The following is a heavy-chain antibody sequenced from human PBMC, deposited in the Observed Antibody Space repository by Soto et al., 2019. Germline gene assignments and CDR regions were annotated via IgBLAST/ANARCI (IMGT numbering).Heavy chain of an antibody. Sequence: GGSLRLSCAASGFTFSSYAMHWVRQAPGKGLEWVAVISYDGSNKYYADSVKGRFTISRDNSKNTLYLQMNSLRAEDTAVYYCARDRSIQLWLRPPYYFDYWGQGTLVTVSS. CDR1: GFTFSSYA. CDR3: ARDRSIQLWLRPPYYFDY. J-gene: IGHJ4*02. CDR2: ISYDGSNK. V-gene: IGHV3-30-3*01. D-gene: IGHD5-18*01.